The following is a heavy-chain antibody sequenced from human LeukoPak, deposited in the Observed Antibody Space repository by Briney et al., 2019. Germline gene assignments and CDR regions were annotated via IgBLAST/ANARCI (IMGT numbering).Heavy chain of an antibody. CDR2: INPNSGGT. D-gene: IGHD3-10*01. V-gene: IGHV1-2*06. Sequence: ASVKVSCKASGYTFTSYGISWVRQAPGQGLEWMGRINPNSGGTNYAQKFQGRVTMTRDTSISTAYMELSRLRSDDTAVYYCARGGSSGSGSYHDFDYWGQGTLVTVSS. J-gene: IGHJ4*02. CDR1: GYTFTSYG. CDR3: ARGGSSGSGSYHDFDY.